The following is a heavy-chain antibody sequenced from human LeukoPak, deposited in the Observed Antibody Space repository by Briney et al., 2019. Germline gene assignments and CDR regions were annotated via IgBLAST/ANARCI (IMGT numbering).Heavy chain of an antibody. V-gene: IGHV1-69*04. CDR3: AGGGNTHYYFDY. J-gene: IGHJ4*02. D-gene: IGHD4-23*01. CDR2: IIPILGIA. Sequence: SVKVSCKASGGTFSSYAISWVRQAPGQGLEWMGMIIPILGIANYAQKFQGRVTITADKSTSTAYMELSSLRSEDTAVYYCAGGGNTHYYFDYWGQGTLVTVSS. CDR1: GGTFSSYA.